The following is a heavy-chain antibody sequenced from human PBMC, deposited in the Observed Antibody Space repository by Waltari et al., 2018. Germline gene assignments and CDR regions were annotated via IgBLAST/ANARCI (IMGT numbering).Heavy chain of an antibody. CDR1: GGSITPHIHY. J-gene: IGHJ3*01. CDR2: ISYKGAT. D-gene: IGHD5-12*01. Sequence: QLQLQESGPGLVKPSETLALPCRVSGGSITPHIHYWGWIRQPPGQGLEWIGTISYKGATYSSPSLRGRLTLSRDTTMNQLSLKLGSVTAADTAVYYCATYIGASVGTAAFDVWGQGTMVTVSS. V-gene: IGHV4-39*01. CDR3: ATYIGASVGTAAFDV.